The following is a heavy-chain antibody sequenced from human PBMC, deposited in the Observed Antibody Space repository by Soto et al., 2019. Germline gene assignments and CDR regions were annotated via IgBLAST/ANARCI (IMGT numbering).Heavy chain of an antibody. Sequence: SVKVSCKASGGTFSSYTISWVRQAPGQGLEWMGRIIPILGIANYAQKFQGRVTITADKSTSTAYMELSSLRSEDTAVYYCARDRVSEGAFDIWGQGTMVTVSS. CDR1: GGTFSSYT. D-gene: IGHD3-16*01. CDR3: ARDRVSEGAFDI. J-gene: IGHJ3*02. CDR2: IIPILGIA. V-gene: IGHV1-69*04.